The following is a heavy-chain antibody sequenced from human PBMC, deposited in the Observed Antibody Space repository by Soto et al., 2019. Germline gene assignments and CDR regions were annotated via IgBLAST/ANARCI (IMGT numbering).Heavy chain of an antibody. Sequence: GGSLRLSCAASGFTFSSYEMNWVRQAPGKGLEWVSYISSSGSDRYYADSVRGRFTISRGNAKNSLYLQMTSLRAEDTGVYYCVRAPANYYYYGLDVWGQGTTVTVSS. J-gene: IGHJ6*02. V-gene: IGHV3-48*03. CDR1: GFTFSSYE. CDR2: ISSSGSDR. CDR3: VRAPANYYYYGLDV.